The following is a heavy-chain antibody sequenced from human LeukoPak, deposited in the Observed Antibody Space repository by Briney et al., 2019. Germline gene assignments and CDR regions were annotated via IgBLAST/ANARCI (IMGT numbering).Heavy chain of an antibody. Sequence: SETLSLTCTVSGGSISSSSHFWSWIRQPPGKGLEWIGSIYYSGNTYYNSSLKSRVTISVDTSKNQFSLKLSSVTAADAAVYYCARHENIVVVVAATGFDNWGQGTLVTVSS. CDR3: ARHENIVVVVAATGFDN. V-gene: IGHV4-39*01. CDR1: GGSISSSSHF. D-gene: IGHD2-15*01. J-gene: IGHJ4*02. CDR2: IYYSGNT.